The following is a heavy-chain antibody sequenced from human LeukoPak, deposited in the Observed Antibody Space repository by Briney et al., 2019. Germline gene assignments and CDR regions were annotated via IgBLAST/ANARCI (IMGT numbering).Heavy chain of an antibody. V-gene: IGHV5-10-1*01. CDR1: GYSFTSYW. D-gene: IGHD3-22*01. CDR3: ARRQYDSYNWFDP. J-gene: IGHJ5*02. CDR2: INPSDSYT. Sequence: GESLRISCKGSGYSFTSYWISWVRQMPGKGLEWMGRINPSDSYTNYSPSFQGHVTISADKSISTAYLQWSSLKASDTAMYYCARRQYDSYNWFDPWGQGTLVTVSS.